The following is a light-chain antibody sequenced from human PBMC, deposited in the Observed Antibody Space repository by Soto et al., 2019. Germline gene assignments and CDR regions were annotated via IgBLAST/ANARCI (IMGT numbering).Light chain of an antibody. J-gene: IGKJ4*01. CDR2: DAS. Sequence: EIVMTQSPATLSVSPGERATLSCRASQSVSSNLAWYHQKPGQAPRLIIYDASTRATGSPARLSGSGSGTEFTLTISSLQSEDFAVYYCQQYNDGLTFGGGTKVEIK. CDR3: QQYNDGLT. V-gene: IGKV3-15*01. CDR1: QSVSSN.